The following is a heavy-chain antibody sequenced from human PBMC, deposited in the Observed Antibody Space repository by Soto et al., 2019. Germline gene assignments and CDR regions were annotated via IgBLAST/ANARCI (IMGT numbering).Heavy chain of an antibody. Sequence: GGSLRLSCAASGFTFTSYAMSWVRQAPGKGLEWVSGISAGGSSTYYADSVKGRFTISRDNSKKTLHLQVNSLRAEDTAVYYCARGYCSSVSCFRGHFDSWGQGTPVTVSS. D-gene: IGHD2-2*01. CDR3: ARGYCSSVSCFRGHFDS. J-gene: IGHJ4*02. V-gene: IGHV3-23*01. CDR2: ISAGGSST. CDR1: GFTFTSYA.